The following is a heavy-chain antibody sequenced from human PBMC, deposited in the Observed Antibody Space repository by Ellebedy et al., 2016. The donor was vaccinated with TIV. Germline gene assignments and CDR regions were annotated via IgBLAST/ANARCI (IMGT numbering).Heavy chain of an antibody. J-gene: IGHJ4*02. CDR3: GRGLTSAYIDD. CDR2: INPSGGAT. V-gene: IGHV1-46*01. CDR1: GYTFTSYY. Sequence: ASVKVSCKASGYTFTSYYLHWVRQAPGQGLEWMGIINPSGGATSYAQKVQGRVTMTSDTSTSTGYMELSSLRSEDTAVFYCGRGLTSAYIDDWGQGTLVTVSS. D-gene: IGHD6-13*01.